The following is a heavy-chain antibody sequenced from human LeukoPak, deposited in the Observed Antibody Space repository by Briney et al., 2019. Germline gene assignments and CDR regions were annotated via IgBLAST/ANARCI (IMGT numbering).Heavy chain of an antibody. D-gene: IGHD3-22*01. J-gene: IGHJ5*02. V-gene: IGHV3-30*04. Sequence: GRSLRLSCVDSLDTFSAVAMSGVRQAPGKGLEWVAVMSNDGVIEYYADSVKGGFTISRDNSRNTLYLQVNRLRDEETHVYNCVMCSTSSGPSVRGFDLWGQGTLVSVSS. CDR1: LDTFSAVA. CDR2: MSNDGVIE. CDR3: VMCSTSSGPSVRGFDL.